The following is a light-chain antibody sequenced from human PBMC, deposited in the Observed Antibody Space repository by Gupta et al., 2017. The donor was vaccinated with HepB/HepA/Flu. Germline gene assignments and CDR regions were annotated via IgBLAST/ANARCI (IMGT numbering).Light chain of an antibody. V-gene: IGLV3-21*03. CDR3: QVWDSSSDHVV. CDR2: DDS. CDR1: NIGSKS. J-gene: IGLJ2*01. Sequence: SYVLTQPPSVAVDPGNTARSTWGGNNIGSKSVHGYQQKPGQAPVLVVYDDSDRPSGIPERFSGSNSGNTATLTISRVEAGDEADYYCQVWDSSSDHVVFGGGTKLTVL.